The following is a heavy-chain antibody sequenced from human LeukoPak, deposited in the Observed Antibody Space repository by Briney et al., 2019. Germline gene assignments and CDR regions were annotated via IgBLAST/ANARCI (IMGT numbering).Heavy chain of an antibody. J-gene: IGHJ5*02. D-gene: IGHD2-2*01. CDR1: GGTFSSYA. Sequence: ASVKVSCKASGGTFSSYAISWVRQAPGQGLEWMGGIIPIFGTANYAQKFQGRVTITADKSTSTAYMELSSLRSEDTAVYYCANYCSSTSCANANWFDPWGQGTLVTVSS. CDR3: ANYCSSTSCANANWFDP. V-gene: IGHV1-69*06. CDR2: IIPIFGTA.